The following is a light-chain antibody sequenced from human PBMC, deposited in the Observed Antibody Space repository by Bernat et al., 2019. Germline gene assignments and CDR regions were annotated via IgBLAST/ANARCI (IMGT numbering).Light chain of an antibody. CDR1: QVIGTY. CDR3: QQLNSSPIT. J-gene: IGKJ5*01. V-gene: IGKV1-9*01. CDR2: GAS. Sequence: DIQLTQSPPFLTASVGDRVTITCRASQVIGTYLAWYQQKPGKAPNLLIYGASTLQTGVPSRFSGSGSGTEFTLTISSLRPEDFATYHCQQLNSSPITFGQGTRLEIK.